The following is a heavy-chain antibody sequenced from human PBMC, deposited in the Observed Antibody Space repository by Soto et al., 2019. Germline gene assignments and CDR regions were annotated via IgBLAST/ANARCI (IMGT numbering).Heavy chain of an antibody. J-gene: IGHJ4*02. D-gene: IGHD1-1*01. CDR3: AKAPQEDAYNPGPFDY. V-gene: IGHV3-43*01. CDR2: ISWDGGST. Sequence: PGGSLRLSCAASGFTFDDYTMHWVRQAPGKGLEWVSLISWDGGSTYYADSVKGRFTISRDNSKNSLYLQMNSLRTEDTALYYCAKAPQEDAYNPGPFDYWGQGTLVTVSS. CDR1: GFTFDDYT.